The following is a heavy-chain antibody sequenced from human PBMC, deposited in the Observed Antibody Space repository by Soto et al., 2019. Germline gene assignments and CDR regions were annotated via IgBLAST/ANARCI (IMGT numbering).Heavy chain of an antibody. D-gene: IGHD5-12*01. V-gene: IGHV3-30*18. J-gene: IGHJ4*02. Sequence: GGPLRLSCAASGFTFSSYGMHWVRQAPGKGLEWVAVISYDGSNKYYADSVKGRFTISRDNSKNTLYLQMNSLRAEDTAVYYCAKESGYDSYYFDYWGQGTLVTVSS. CDR1: GFTFSSYG. CDR2: ISYDGSNK. CDR3: AKESGYDSYYFDY.